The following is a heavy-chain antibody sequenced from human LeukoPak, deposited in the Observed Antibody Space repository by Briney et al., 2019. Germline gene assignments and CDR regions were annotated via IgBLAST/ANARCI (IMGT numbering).Heavy chain of an antibody. Sequence: ASVKVSCKASGYTFTSYGISWVRQAPGQGLEWMGWISAYNGNTNYAQKFQGRVTMTRNTSISTAYMELSSLRSEDTAVYYCARGTYGDYMDYWGQGTLVTVSS. CDR2: ISAYNGNT. CDR3: ARGTYGDYMDY. V-gene: IGHV1-18*01. D-gene: IGHD4-17*01. CDR1: GYTFTSYG. J-gene: IGHJ4*02.